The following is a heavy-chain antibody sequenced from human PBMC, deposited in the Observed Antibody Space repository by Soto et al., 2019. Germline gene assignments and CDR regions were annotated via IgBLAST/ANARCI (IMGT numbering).Heavy chain of an antibody. CDR1: GFTVSSNY. V-gene: IGHV3-53*01. CDR3: ARSYMITFGGVILRDDAFDI. Sequence: PGGSLRLSCAASGFTVSSNYMSWVRQAPGKGLEWVSVIYSGGSTYYADSVKGRFTISRDNSKNMLYLQMNSLRAEDTAVYYCARSYMITFGGVILRDDAFDIWGQGTMVTVSS. J-gene: IGHJ3*02. CDR2: IYSGGST. D-gene: IGHD3-16*02.